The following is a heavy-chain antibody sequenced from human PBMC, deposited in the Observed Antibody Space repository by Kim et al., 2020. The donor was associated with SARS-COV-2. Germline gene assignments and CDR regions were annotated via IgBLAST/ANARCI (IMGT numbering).Heavy chain of an antibody. CDR2: ISSSGNSK. Sequence: GGSLRLSCAVSGFTFSSSDMNWVRQAPGKGLEWLSYISSSGNSKYYADSVKGRFTISRDNAKNSLYLQMTSLRDDDTAVYYCAKEGRSSSAGYWGQGTLGTVSS. D-gene: IGHD6-6*01. CDR3: AKEGRSSSAGY. V-gene: IGHV3-48*02. CDR1: GFTFSSSD. J-gene: IGHJ4*02.